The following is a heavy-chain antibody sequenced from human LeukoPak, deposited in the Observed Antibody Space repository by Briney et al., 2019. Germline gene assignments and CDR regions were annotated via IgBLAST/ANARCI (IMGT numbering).Heavy chain of an antibody. J-gene: IGHJ3*02. D-gene: IGHD3-22*01. CDR3: ARDPFGRYYYDSSGYHGGAFDI. Sequence: GGSLRLSCVASGFTFGSYSMNWVRQAPGKGLEWLSYISSSSSSIYYADSVKGRFTIPRANAKNSLYLQMNSLRAEDTAVYYCARDPFGRYYYDSSGYHGGAFDIWGQGTMVTVSS. CDR1: GFTFGSYS. CDR2: ISSSSSSI. V-gene: IGHV3-48*04.